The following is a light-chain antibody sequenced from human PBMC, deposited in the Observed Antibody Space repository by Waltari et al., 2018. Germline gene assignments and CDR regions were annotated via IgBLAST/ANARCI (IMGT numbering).Light chain of an antibody. CDR3: QVWDSSSDHVV. CDR2: DDS. CDR1: NIAGKN. J-gene: IGLJ2*01. Sequence: SYVLTQPPSVSVAPGQTARITCGGNNIAGKNVPWNQQKPGQAPLLVVYDDSDRPSGIPERFSGSNSGNTATLTISRVEAGDEADYYCQVWDSSSDHVVFGGGTKLTVL. V-gene: IGLV3-21*02.